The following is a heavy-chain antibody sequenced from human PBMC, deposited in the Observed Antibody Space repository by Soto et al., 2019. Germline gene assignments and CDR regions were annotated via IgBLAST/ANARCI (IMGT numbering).Heavy chain of an antibody. J-gene: IGHJ3*02. D-gene: IGHD2-21*01. CDR1: GGTFSNFA. CDR3: ASPDRVNFAFDI. V-gene: IGHV1-69*06. Sequence: QVQLVQSGAEVKKPGSSVKVSCKASGGTFSNFAINWLRQAPGQGLEWMVGVIPIFHTPLYAQRFQGRVTITADTSTRTVYMDLSSLSSEDTAVDYCASPDRVNFAFDIWGQGTMVTVSS. CDR2: VIPIFHTP.